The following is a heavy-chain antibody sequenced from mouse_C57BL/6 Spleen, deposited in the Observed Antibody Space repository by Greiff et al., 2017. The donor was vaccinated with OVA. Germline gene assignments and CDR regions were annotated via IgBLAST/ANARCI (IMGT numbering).Heavy chain of an antibody. CDR2: FDPETGGT. CDR3: TRTGRVTTGRLAY. J-gene: IGHJ3*01. V-gene: IGHV1-15*01. D-gene: IGHD2-2*01. CDR1: GYTFTDYE. Sequence: VQLQQSGAELVRPGASVTLSCKASGYTFTDYEMHWVKQTPVHGLEWIGAFDPETGGTAYNQKFKGKAILTADKSSSTAYMELRSLTSEDSAGDFCTRTGRVTTGRLAYWGQGTLVTVSA.